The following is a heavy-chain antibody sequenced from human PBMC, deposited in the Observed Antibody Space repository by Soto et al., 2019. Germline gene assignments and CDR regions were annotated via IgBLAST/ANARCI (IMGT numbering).Heavy chain of an antibody. J-gene: IGHJ6*02. V-gene: IGHV4-4*02. CDR1: GGSISSSNW. CDR2: MYHSGST. Sequence: QVQLQESGPGLVKPSGTLSLTCAVSGGSISSSNWWSWVRQPPGKGLEWFGGMYHSGSTNYNPSPKRRVTISVDKSKNQVSLKLSSVTAADTAVYYCARRDRNYDILTGSSYYYGMDVWGQGTTVTVSS. D-gene: IGHD3-9*01. CDR3: ARRDRNYDILTGSSYYYGMDV.